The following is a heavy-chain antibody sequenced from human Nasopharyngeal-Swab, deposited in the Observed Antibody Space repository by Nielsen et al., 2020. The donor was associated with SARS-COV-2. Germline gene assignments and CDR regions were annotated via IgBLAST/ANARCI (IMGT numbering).Heavy chain of an antibody. V-gene: IGHV3-23*01. D-gene: IGHD6-19*01. CDR3: TKTLRRGWYFDY. J-gene: IGHJ4*02. CDR1: GFTFRSYA. CDR2: ISGSGGSI. Sequence: ETLGFTFRSYAMSWVRQAPGKGLEWVSTISGSGGSIYYADSVKGRFTISRDNSKNTLYLQMNSLRVEDTAVYYCTKTLRRGWYFDYWGQGTPVTVSS.